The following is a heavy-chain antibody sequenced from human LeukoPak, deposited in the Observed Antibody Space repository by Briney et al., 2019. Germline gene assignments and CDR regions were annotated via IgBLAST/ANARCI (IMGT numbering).Heavy chain of an antibody. CDR3: ARATRGIVVVPAATNKYYFDY. Sequence: ASVKVSCKGSGYTFTSYDINWVRQATGQGLEWMGWMNPNSGKTGYAQKFQGRVTMTRNTSISTAYMELSSLRSEDTAVYYCARATRGIVVVPAATNKYYFDYWGQGTLVTVSS. CDR2: MNPNSGKT. D-gene: IGHD2-2*01. CDR1: GYTFTSYD. V-gene: IGHV1-8*01. J-gene: IGHJ4*02.